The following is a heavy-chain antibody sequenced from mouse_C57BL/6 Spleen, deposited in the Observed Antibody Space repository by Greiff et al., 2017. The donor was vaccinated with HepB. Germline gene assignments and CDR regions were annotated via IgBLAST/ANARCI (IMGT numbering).Heavy chain of an antibody. J-gene: IGHJ2*01. Sequence: EVKVVESGAELVKPGASVKLSCTASGFNIKDYYMHWVKQRTEQGLEWIGRIDPEDGETKYAPKFQGKATITADTSSNTAYLQLSSLTSEDTAVYYCARSPFLGVFDYWGQGTTLTVSS. D-gene: IGHD4-1*01. CDR1: GFNIKDYY. V-gene: IGHV14-2*01. CDR3: ARSPFLGVFDY. CDR2: IDPEDGET.